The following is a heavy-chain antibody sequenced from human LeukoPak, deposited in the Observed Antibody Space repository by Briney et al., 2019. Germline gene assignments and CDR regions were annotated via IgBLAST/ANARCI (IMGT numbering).Heavy chain of an antibody. CDR3: AKDSSGWSHICMDV. CDR1: EFTLSSYA. V-gene: IGHV3-23*01. D-gene: IGHD6-19*01. CDR2: ISAGGGTT. J-gene: IGHJ6*03. Sequence: GGSLRLSCAASEFTLSSYALTWVRQAPGKGLEWISGISAGGGTTYYADSVKGRFTISRDNPKKTVYLQMNSLRAEDTAVYYCAKDSSGWSHICMDVWGKGTTVTVSS.